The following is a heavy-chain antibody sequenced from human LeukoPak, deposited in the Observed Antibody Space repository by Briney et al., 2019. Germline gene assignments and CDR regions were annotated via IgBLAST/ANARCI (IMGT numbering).Heavy chain of an antibody. CDR3: AKDLSSGSFDP. Sequence: RGSLRLSCAASGFTFSSYGMHWVRQAPGKGLEWVAVILYDGSNKYYADSVKGRFTISRDNSKNTLYLQMNSLRAEDTAVYYCAKDLSSGSFDPWGQGTLVTVSS. V-gene: IGHV3-30*18. CDR1: GFTFSSYG. D-gene: IGHD6-19*01. CDR2: ILYDGSNK. J-gene: IGHJ5*02.